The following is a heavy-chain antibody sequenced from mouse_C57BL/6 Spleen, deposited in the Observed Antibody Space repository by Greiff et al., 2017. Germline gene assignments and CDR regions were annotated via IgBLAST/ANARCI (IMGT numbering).Heavy chain of an antibody. CDR3: ARESGYDAFDY. J-gene: IGHJ2*01. CDR2: IYPGSGNT. CDR1: GYTFTDYY. Sequence: VQLQQSGPELVKPGASVKISCKASGYTFTDYYINWVKPRPGQGIGWIGRIYPGSGNTKYNEKFKGKATLTVDTSSRPSYIQLSSLTSEDSAVHFCARESGYDAFDYCGQGTTPKVAS. D-gene: IGHD2-2*01. V-gene: IGHV1-84*01.